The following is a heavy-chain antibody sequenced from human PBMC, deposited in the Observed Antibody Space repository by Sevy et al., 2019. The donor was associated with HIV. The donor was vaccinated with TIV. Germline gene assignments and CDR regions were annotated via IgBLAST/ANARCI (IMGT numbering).Heavy chain of an antibody. CDR3: ARQYYYDSSGYYLGGFDY. D-gene: IGHD3-22*01. J-gene: IGHJ4*02. V-gene: IGHV3-48*03. CDR2: ISSSGSSI. Sequence: GGSLRLSCTASGFTFSSYDMNWVRQAPGKGLEWVSKISSSGSSIYYADSVKGRFTISRDNAKNSLYLQMNSLRAEDTAVYYCARQYYYDSSGYYLGGFDYWGQGTLVTVSS. CDR1: GFTFSSYD.